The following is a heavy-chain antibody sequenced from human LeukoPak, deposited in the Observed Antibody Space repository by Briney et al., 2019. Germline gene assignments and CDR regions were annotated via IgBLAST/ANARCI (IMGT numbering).Heavy chain of an antibody. CDR2: IYTSGST. CDR3: ARAVQYCTNGVCFRPYYFDY. J-gene: IGHJ4*02. V-gene: IGHV4-4*07. CDR1: GGSISSYY. Sequence: PSETLSLTCTVSGGSISSYYWSWIRQPAGKGLEWIGRIYTSGSTNYNPSLKSRVTMSVDTSKNQFSLKLSSVTAADTAVYYCARAVQYCTNGVCFRPYYFDYWGQGTLVTVSS. D-gene: IGHD2-8*01.